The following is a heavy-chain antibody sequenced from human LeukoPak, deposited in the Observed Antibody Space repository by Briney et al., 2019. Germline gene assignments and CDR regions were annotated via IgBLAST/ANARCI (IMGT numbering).Heavy chain of an antibody. Sequence: PGGSLRLSCAASGFTFSSYSMNWVRQAPGKGLEWVSSISSSSSYIYYADSVKGRFTISRDNTKNSLYLQMNSLRAEDTAVYYFARDSQQWVGAYGAFDIWGQGTMVTVSS. J-gene: IGHJ3*02. D-gene: IGHD6-19*01. CDR1: GFTFSSYS. CDR3: ARDSQQWVGAYGAFDI. CDR2: ISSSSSYI. V-gene: IGHV3-21*01.